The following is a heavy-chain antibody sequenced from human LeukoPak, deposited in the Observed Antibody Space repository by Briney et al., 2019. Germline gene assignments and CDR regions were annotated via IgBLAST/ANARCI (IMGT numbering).Heavy chain of an antibody. CDR1: GFTFSSYA. CDR2: ISYDGSNK. CDR3: ARWAAGTNAFDI. V-gene: IGHV3-30-3*01. J-gene: IGHJ3*02. Sequence: GGSLRLSCAASGFTFSSYAMHWVRQAPGKGLEWVAVISYDGSNKYYADSVKGRFTISRDNSKNTLYLQMNSLRAEDTAVYYCARWAAGTNAFDIWGQGTMVTVSS. D-gene: IGHD6-13*01.